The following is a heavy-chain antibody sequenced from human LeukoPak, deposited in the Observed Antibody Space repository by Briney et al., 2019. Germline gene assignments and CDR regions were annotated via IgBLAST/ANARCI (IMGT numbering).Heavy chain of an antibody. CDR1: GGSISSYY. Sequence: KPSETLSLTCTVSGGSISSYYWSWIRQPPGKGLEWIGYIYYSGSTNYNPSLKSRVTISVDTSKNQFSLKLSSVTAADTAVYYCARDSRALTYYDFWSGYSSDAFDIWGQGTMVTVSS. CDR3: ARDSRALTYYDFWSGYSSDAFDI. CDR2: IYYSGST. J-gene: IGHJ3*02. V-gene: IGHV4-59*01. D-gene: IGHD3-3*01.